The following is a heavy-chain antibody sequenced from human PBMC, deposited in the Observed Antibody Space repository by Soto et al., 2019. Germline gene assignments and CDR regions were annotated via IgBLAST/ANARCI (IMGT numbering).Heavy chain of an antibody. J-gene: IGHJ4*02. CDR2: ISSSGDTS. D-gene: IGHD2-15*01. Sequence: PGGSLRLSCVTSGFTFSSYAMSWVRQSPGKGLEWVSSISSSGDTSYNADSVKGRFSISRDNVKNTVYLQMDSLRAEDTAVYFCAKVRSAVVGAVTNYWGQGTLVTVSS. CDR1: GFTFSSYA. V-gene: IGHV3-23*01. CDR3: AKVRSAVVGAVTNY.